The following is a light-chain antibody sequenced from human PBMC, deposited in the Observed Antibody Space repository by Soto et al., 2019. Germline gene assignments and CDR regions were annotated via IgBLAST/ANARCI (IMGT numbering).Light chain of an antibody. CDR2: GAS. CDR1: QTVTNTY. CDR3: PPCGRAPRT. Sequence: EVVLTQSPGTLSLSPGEKATLSCRASQTVTNTYIAWYQQKPGQPPRLLIYGASNRAAGIPERFSGSGSGTDFTLTISSLEPDDFAVYFCPPCGRAPRTFGQGTRVDIK. J-gene: IGKJ1*01. V-gene: IGKV3-20*01.